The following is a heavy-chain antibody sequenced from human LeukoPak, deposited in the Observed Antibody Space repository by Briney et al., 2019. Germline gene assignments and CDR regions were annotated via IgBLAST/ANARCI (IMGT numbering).Heavy chain of an antibody. CDR3: TIDCGGDCYTYYYYYYYMDV. D-gene: IGHD2-21*01. J-gene: IGHJ6*03. CDR1: GFTFSNAW. V-gene: IGHV3-15*01. Sequence: SGGSLRLSCAASGFTFSNAWMSWVRQAPGKGLEWVGRIKSKTDGETTDYAAPVKGRFTISRDDSKNTLYLQMNSLKTEDTAVYYCTIDCGGDCYTYYYYYYYMDVWGKGTTVTVSS. CDR2: IKSKTDGETT.